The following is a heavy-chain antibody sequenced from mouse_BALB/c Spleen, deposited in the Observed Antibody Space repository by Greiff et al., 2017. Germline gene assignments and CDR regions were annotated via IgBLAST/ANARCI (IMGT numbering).Heavy chain of an antibody. J-gene: IGHJ3*01. V-gene: IGHV1-77*01. Sequence: QVQLKESGPELVKPGASVKMSCKASGYTFTDYVISWVKQRTGQGLEWIGEIYPGSGSTYYNEKFKGKATLTADKSSNTAYMQLSSLTSEDSAVYFCARSGYYGYFPAWFAYWGQGTLVTVSA. D-gene: IGHD1-2*01. CDR3: ARSGYYGYFPAWFAY. CDR1: GYTFTDYV. CDR2: IYPGSGST.